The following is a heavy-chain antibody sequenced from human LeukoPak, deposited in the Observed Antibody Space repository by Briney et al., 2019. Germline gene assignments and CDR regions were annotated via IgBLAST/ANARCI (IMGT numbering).Heavy chain of an antibody. CDR2: IASDGSST. J-gene: IGHJ4*02. Sequence: PSETLSLTCTVSGGSISSSSYYWGWVRQVPGKGLVWVTRIASDGSSTTYADSVKGRFSISRDNAKNTLYLQMNSLRVEDTAVYYCARGRPHGNDYWGQGTLVTVSS. CDR3: ARGRPHGNDY. CDR1: GGSISSSSYY. V-gene: IGHV3-74*01. D-gene: IGHD4-23*01.